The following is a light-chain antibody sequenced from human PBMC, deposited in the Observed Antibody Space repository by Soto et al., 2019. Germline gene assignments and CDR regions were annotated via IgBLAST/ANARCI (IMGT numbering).Light chain of an antibody. CDR2: GAS. Sequence: EIVLTQSPVTLSVSPGERATLSCRASQSVSSNLAWYQQSPGQAPRLLIYGASTRAAGIPARFSGSGSGTEFTLSISSLQSEDFALYYCQHRSNWPPTFGGGTKVEIK. J-gene: IGKJ4*01. CDR3: QHRSNWPPT. V-gene: IGKV3-15*01. CDR1: QSVSSN.